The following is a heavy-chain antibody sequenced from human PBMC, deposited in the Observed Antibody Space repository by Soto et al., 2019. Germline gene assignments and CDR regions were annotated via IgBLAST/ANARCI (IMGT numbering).Heavy chain of an antibody. CDR2: IKQDESDK. V-gene: IGHV3-7*03. CDR3: AAYCYTMTCTHFHGYS. CDR1: GFRFRDYW. D-gene: IGHD3-16*02. J-gene: IGHJ5*02. Sequence: GGSLRLSCAVSGFRFRDYWMSWVRQAPGKGLEWVADIKQDESDKYYVDSVKGRFTISRDNAKNALYLQMNSLRVEDTAVYYCAAYCYTMTCTHFHGYSWGQGTQVTVSS.